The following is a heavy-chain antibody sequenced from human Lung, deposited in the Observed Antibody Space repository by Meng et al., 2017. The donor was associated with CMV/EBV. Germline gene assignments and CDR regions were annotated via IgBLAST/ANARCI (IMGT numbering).Heavy chain of an antibody. CDR2: FNSKFGDP. CDR1: GYTFTGYY. J-gene: IGHJ3*02. Sequence: ASXXVSXKASGYTFTGYYLHWVRQAPGQGLEWMGWFNSKFGDPSYTRKFQGRVTVTRVTSISTAYMELKRLTYDDTTVYFCAIKVLRAADAFDIWGQGTMVTVSS. V-gene: IGHV1-2*02. D-gene: IGHD2-15*01. CDR3: AIKVLRAADAFDI.